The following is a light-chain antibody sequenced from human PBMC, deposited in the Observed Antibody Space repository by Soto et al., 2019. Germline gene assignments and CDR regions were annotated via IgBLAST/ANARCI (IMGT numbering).Light chain of an antibody. CDR1: QGIXXF. Sequence: IXMTXSPXXLXAXVGXXXTIXCRASQGIXXFLAWHQQKPGKVPKLLIYAASTLQSGVPSRFSXXXXGXXXXLTITSLQPEDVATYYCQKYNSAPWTFGQGTKVEXK. J-gene: IGKJ1*01. CDR2: AAS. V-gene: IGKV1-27*01. CDR3: QKYNSAPWT.